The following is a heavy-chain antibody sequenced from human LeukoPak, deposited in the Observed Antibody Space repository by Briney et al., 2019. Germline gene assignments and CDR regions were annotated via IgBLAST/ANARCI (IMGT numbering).Heavy chain of an antibody. CDR2: INHSGGST. CDR3: ARGCYDFWSNYQSNNWFDS. V-gene: IGHV4-34*01. CDR1: GGSFSGYY. J-gene: IGHJ5*01. Sequence: SETLSLTCAVYGGSFSGYYWSWIRQPPGKGLEWVGEINHSGGSTYYNPSLKSRVTISVDTSKNQFSLRLSSVTAADTAVYYCARGCYDFWSNYQSNNWFDSWGQGTLVTVSS. D-gene: IGHD3-3*01.